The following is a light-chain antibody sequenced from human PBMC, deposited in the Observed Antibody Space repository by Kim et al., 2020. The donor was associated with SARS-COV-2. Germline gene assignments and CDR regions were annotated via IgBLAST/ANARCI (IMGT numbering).Light chain of an antibody. CDR1: KLGDKY. V-gene: IGLV3-1*01. CDR2: QDS. Sequence: SSELTQPPSVSVSPGQTASITCSGDKLGDKYACWYQQKPGQSPVLVIYQDSKRPSGIPERFSGSNSGNTATLTISGTQAMDEADYYCQAWDSSGGLFGGG. J-gene: IGLJ2*01. CDR3: QAWDSSGGL.